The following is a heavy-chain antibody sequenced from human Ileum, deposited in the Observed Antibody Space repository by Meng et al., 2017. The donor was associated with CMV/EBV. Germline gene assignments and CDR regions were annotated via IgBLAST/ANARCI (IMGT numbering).Heavy chain of an antibody. CDR2: IYTSGTT. CDR3: ARNYGSGNWNFFHY. J-gene: IGHJ4*02. V-gene: IGHV4-4*07. D-gene: IGHD3-10*01. CDR1: GGSISNYY. Sequence: QVQVQEWAPGLLKTSETLALTCYCSGGSISNYYWGWTRQPAGKGLEWIAHIYTSGTTNYNPSLKSRVTMSVDTSRNQFSLKLTSVTAADTAVYYCARNYGSGNWNFFHYWGQGTLVTVSS.